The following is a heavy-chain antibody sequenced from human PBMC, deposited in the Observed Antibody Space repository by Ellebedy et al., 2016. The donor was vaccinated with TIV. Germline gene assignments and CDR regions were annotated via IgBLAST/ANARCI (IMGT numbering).Heavy chain of an antibody. CDR1: GFTVSSNY. J-gene: IGHJ4*02. Sequence: GGSLRLSCAVSGFTVSSNYMSWVRQAPGKGLEWVSIIYSNGRTYYADSVKGRFTISRDISKDTVYLQMNSLRPEDTAVFYCARVGLGLAFDYWGQGTPVTVSS. CDR2: IYSNGRT. D-gene: IGHD3-16*01. V-gene: IGHV3-53*01. CDR3: ARVGLGLAFDY.